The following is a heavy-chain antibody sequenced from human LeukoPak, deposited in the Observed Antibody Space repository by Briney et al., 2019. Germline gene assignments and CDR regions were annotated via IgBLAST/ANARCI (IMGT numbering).Heavy chain of an antibody. D-gene: IGHD6-6*01. CDR2: ISYDGSNK. V-gene: IGHV3-30*18. J-gene: IGHJ4*02. CDR3: VKVPGFHYFSSSIFDY. CDR1: GFTFSSYG. Sequence: GGSLRLSCAASGFTFSSYGMHWVRQAPGKGLEWVAVISYDGSNKYYADSVKGRFTIFSDNSKNTLYMQINILTADDTAFYCWVKVPGFHYFSSSIFDYWGQGTLVTVSS.